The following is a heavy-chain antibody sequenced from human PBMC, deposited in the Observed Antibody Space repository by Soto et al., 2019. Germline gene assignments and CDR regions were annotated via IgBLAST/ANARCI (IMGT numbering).Heavy chain of an antibody. Sequence: SETLSLTCTVSGGSISSYYWSWIRQPPGKGLEWIGYIYYSGSTNYNPSLKSRVTISVDTSKNQFSLRLSSVTAADTAVYYCARLVRYCSGGSCYFTRDAFDIWGQGTMVTVSS. V-gene: IGHV4-59*08. CDR3: ARLVRYCSGGSCYFTRDAFDI. CDR1: GGSISSYY. D-gene: IGHD2-15*01. CDR2: IYYSGST. J-gene: IGHJ3*02.